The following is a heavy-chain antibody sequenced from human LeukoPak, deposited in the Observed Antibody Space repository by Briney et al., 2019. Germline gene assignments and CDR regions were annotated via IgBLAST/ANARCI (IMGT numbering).Heavy chain of an antibody. Sequence: SETLSLTCTVSGGSVSSTTYFWSWIRQPPGKGLEWIASINYSGSTYYNPSLKSRVTISVDTSENQFSLKLSSVTAADTAVYYCARRIAADVYYFDYWGQGTLVTVSS. CDR1: GGSVSSTTYF. D-gene: IGHD6-13*01. V-gene: IGHV4-39*01. CDR3: ARRIAADVYYFDY. CDR2: INYSGST. J-gene: IGHJ4*02.